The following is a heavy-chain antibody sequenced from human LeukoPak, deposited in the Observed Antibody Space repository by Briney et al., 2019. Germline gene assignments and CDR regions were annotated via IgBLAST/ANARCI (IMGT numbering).Heavy chain of an antibody. CDR1: GGSISSYY. CDR3: AKFSGGTGFFDC. J-gene: IGHJ4*02. Sequence: SETLSLTCTVSGGSISSYYWGWIRQPAGKGLEWIGRTYTRGSTNYNPSLKSRVTMSVDKSKNQFSLKLSSVTAADTAVYYCAKFSGGTGFFDCWGQGISVTVSS. V-gene: IGHV4-4*07. D-gene: IGHD2-15*01. CDR2: TYTRGST.